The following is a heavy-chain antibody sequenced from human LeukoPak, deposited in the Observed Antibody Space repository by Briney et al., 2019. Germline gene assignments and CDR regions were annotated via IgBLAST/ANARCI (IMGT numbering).Heavy chain of an antibody. CDR3: ARDQGRGYSYGYDY. D-gene: IGHD5-18*01. CDR1: GGTFSSYA. CDR2: VIPIFGTA. V-gene: IGHV1-69*13. Sequence: SVKVSCKASGGTFSSYAISWVRQAPGQGLEWMGGVIPIFGTANYAQKFQGRVTITADESTSTAYMELSSLRSEDTAVYYCARDQGRGYSYGYDYWGQGTLVTVSS. J-gene: IGHJ4*02.